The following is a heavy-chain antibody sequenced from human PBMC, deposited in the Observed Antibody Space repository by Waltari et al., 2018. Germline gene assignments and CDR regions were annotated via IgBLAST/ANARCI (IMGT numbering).Heavy chain of an antibody. D-gene: IGHD3-10*01. Sequence: EVQLLESGGGLVQPGGSLRLSCAASGFTFSSYAMSWVRQAPGKGLAWVSAISGSGGSTYYADSVNGRFTISRDNSKITLYLQMTSLGAEDTAVYYCAKIPMVRGVYAFDIWGQGTMVTVSS. CDR2: ISGSGGST. J-gene: IGHJ3*02. V-gene: IGHV3-23*01. CDR1: GFTFSSYA. CDR3: AKIPMVRGVYAFDI.